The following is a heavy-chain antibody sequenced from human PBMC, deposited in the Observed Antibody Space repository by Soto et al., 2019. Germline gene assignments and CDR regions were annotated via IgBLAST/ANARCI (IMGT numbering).Heavy chain of an antibody. V-gene: IGHV4-59*01. CDR2: LYYSGNT. Sequence: PSETLSLTCTVSGGSISPFYWSWVRQRPGKGLEWIGYLYYSGNTNYNPSLKSRVTISVDASKNQVSLRLTSVTAADTAVYYCARVGGVAARTFDYWGQGTVVTVSS. CDR3: ARVGGVAARTFDY. J-gene: IGHJ4*02. CDR1: GGSISPFY. D-gene: IGHD2-15*01.